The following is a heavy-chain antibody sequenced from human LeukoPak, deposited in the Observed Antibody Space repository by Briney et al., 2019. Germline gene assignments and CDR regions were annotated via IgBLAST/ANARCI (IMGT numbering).Heavy chain of an antibody. Sequence: SETLSLTCSVSGGSISSFYCNWMRQPAGKGLEWIGRIHTSVGTKYNPSLKSRVTMSLDTSKNQFSLKLSSVTAADTAVYYCARDNPWVAAAGTLGIDWFDPWGQGTLVTVSS. CDR1: GGSISSFY. CDR2: IHTSVGT. CDR3: ARDNPWVAAAGTLGIDWFDP. D-gene: IGHD6-13*01. J-gene: IGHJ5*02. V-gene: IGHV4-4*07.